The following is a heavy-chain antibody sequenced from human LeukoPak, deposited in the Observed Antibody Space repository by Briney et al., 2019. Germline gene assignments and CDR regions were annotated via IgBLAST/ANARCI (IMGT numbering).Heavy chain of an antibody. J-gene: IGHJ4*02. CDR2: IYYSGST. CDR3: ARLDILTGCDY. CDR1: GGSISSGSYY. D-gene: IGHD3-9*01. Sequence: PSETLSLTCTVSGGSISSGSYYWGWIRQPPGKGLEWIGSIYYSGSTYYNPSLKSRVTISVDTSKNQFSLKLSSVTAADTAVYYCARLDILTGCDYWGQGTLVTVSS. V-gene: IGHV4-39*07.